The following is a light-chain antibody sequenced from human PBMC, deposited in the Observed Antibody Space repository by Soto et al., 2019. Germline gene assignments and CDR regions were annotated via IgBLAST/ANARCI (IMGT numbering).Light chain of an antibody. CDR2: AAS. CDR3: QQSYSTPRT. J-gene: IGKJ1*01. Sequence: DIQMTQSPSSLSASVGEKVTITCRDSQSISSYLNWYQQKPGKAPKLLIYAASSLQSGVPSRFSGSGSGTDFTLTISSLQPEDFATYYCQQSYSTPRTFGQGTKVDIK. CDR1: QSISSY. V-gene: IGKV1-39*01.